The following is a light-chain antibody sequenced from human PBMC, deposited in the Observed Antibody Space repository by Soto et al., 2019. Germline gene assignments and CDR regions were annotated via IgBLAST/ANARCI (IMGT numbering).Light chain of an antibody. J-gene: IGKJ3*01. CDR1: QSVSSIN. Sequence: EIVLTQSPGTLSLSPGERATLSCRASQSVSSINLAGYQQKPGQAPRLLIYGASSRATGIPDRFSGSGSGTDFTLTISRLEPEDFAVYYCQQYGSSPFTVGPGTKVDIK. CDR3: QQYGSSPFT. CDR2: GAS. V-gene: IGKV3-20*01.